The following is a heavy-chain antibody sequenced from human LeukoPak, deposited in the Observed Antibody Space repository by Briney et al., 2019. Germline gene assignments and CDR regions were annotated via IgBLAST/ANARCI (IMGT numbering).Heavy chain of an antibody. J-gene: IGHJ4*02. D-gene: IGHD3-22*01. Sequence: PGGSLRLSCVASGITFSTYAMSWVRQAPGKGLEWVSAISGSGGSTYYADSVKGRFTISRDNSKNTLYLQMNSLRAEDTAVYYCAKNHYDSSGYYPHDWGQGTRVTVSS. V-gene: IGHV3-23*01. CDR2: ISGSGGST. CDR1: GITFSTYA. CDR3: AKNHYDSSGYYPHD.